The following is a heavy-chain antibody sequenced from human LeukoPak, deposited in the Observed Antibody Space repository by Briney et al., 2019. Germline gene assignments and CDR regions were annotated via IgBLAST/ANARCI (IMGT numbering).Heavy chain of an antibody. CDR3: ARSSAVLEWLPNYYYYGMDV. D-gene: IGHD3-3*02. V-gene: IGHV4-59*07. CDR2: IYYRAST. Sequence: SDTLSLTCTVSGRSISSYDWSWIRQPPGKGLEWIGYIYYRASTKYNPSLKRRVTISLDTSKNQISLKLRSVTAADPAVYYCARSSAVLEWLPNYYYYGMDVWGQGTTVTGSS. CDR1: GRSISSYD. J-gene: IGHJ6*02.